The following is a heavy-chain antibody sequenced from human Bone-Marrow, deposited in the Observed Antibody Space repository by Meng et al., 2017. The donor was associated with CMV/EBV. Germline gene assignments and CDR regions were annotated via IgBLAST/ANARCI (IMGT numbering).Heavy chain of an antibody. CDR1: GYSFTNYG. J-gene: IGHJ1*01. Sequence: ASVKVSCKASGYSFTNYGISWVRQAPGQGLEWMGWISGYNGNTNYAQKVQGRVTMTTDTSTRTAYMELRSLRSDDTAVYYCARDEVPAAISVYFQHWGQGTLV. CDR3: ARDEVPAAISVYFQH. D-gene: IGHD2-2*02. V-gene: IGHV1-18*01. CDR2: ISGYNGNT.